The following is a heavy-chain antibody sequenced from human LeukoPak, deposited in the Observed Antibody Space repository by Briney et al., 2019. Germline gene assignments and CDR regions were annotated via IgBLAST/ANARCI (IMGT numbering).Heavy chain of an antibody. CDR3: SRENGAFSPFGY. D-gene: IGHD2-8*01. Sequence: SETLSLTCGVSGGSISNTNWWSWVRQPPGQGLGWIGEISLTGLTHYNPSLESRVTVSLDKSKNQLSLNLTSVTAADTAVYYCSRENGAFSPFGYWGQGTLVTVLS. V-gene: IGHV4-4*02. CDR1: GGSISNTNW. J-gene: IGHJ4*02. CDR2: ISLTGLT.